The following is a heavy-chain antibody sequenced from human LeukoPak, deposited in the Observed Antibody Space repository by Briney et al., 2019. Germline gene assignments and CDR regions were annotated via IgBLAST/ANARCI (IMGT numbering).Heavy chain of an antibody. J-gene: IGHJ3*02. CDR3: AKDRLGANDAFDI. Sequence: GASVKVSCKASGYTXTNYGITWVRQAPGQGLEWMGWINTYNGNTHNAQNLQGRLTMTTDTSTGTAYMELRSLRSDDTAVYYCAKDRLGANDAFDIWGQGTVVTVSS. D-gene: IGHD1-26*01. CDR2: INTYNGNT. CDR1: GYTXTNYG. V-gene: IGHV1-18*01.